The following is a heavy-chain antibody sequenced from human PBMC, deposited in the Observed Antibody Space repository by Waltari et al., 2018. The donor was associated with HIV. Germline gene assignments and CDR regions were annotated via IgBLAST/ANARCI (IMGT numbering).Heavy chain of an antibody. CDR3: ARSRPGAVFGDN. D-gene: IGHD3-3*01. J-gene: IGHJ4*02. CDR1: GYDFTTFD. V-gene: IGHV1-8*01. Sequence: QVQLVQSGAEVKLPGASLKVSCRTSGYDFTTFDINWVRQASGQGLEWMGWMSPKSCKTGYARKFQGRVIMTSDSSIDTAYLELSSLTSHDTAVYYCARSRPGAVFGDNWGQGTLVTVSS. CDR2: MSPKSCKT.